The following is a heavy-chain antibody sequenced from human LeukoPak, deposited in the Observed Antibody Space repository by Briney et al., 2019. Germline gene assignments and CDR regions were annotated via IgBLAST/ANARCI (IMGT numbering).Heavy chain of an antibody. CDR3: ARDRGGSSPQGGFDY. Sequence: ASVKVSCKASGYTFTGYYMHWVRQAPGQGLEWMGIINPSGGSTSYAQKFQGRVTMTRDTSTSTVYMELSSLRSEDTAVYYCARDRGGSSPQGGFDYWGQGTLVTVSS. D-gene: IGHD6-13*01. V-gene: IGHV1-46*01. J-gene: IGHJ4*02. CDR1: GYTFTGYY. CDR2: INPSGGST.